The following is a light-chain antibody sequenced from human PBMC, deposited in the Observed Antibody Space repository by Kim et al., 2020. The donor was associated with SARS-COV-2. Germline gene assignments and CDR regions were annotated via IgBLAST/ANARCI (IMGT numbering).Light chain of an antibody. CDR2: RND. V-gene: IGLV1-44*01. CDR3: AAWDDSLSGVG. CDR1: RSNIGNNV. J-gene: IGLJ2*01. Sequence: QSVLTQPPSASGTPGQRVTISCSGSRSNIGNNVVNWYQQVPGTAPKLLIYRNDHRPSGVPDRFSGSKSGTSASLAISGLQSEDEADYFCAAWDDSLSGVGFGGVTQLSVL.